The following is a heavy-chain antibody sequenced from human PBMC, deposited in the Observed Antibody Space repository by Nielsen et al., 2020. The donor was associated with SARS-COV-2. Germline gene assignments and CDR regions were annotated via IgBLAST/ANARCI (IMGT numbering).Heavy chain of an antibody. J-gene: IGHJ4*02. D-gene: IGHD3-16*02. CDR2: ISGGGST. V-gene: IGHV3-23*01. CDR3: ASEVGGSYRDFDY. CDR1: GSIFSSYT. Sequence: GGSLRLSWVGSGSIFSSYTMHCVRHAPGKGLEWVSGISGGGSTFYAESVRGRFTVSRENFRNTLYLEMNSLRVEDTALYYCASEVGGSYRDFDYWGQGILVTVSS.